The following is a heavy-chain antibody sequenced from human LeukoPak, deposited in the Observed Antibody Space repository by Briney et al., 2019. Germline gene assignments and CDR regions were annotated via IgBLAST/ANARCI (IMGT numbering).Heavy chain of an antibody. Sequence: SETLSLTCTVSGGSISSSSYYWGWIRQPPGKGLEWIGSIYYSGSTYYNPSLKSRVTISVDTSKNQFSLKLSSVTAADTAVYYCARLEWLGYYFGYWGQGTLVTVSS. CDR3: ARLEWLGYYFGY. V-gene: IGHV4-39*01. J-gene: IGHJ4*02. D-gene: IGHD3-3*01. CDR1: GGSISSSSYY. CDR2: IYYSGST.